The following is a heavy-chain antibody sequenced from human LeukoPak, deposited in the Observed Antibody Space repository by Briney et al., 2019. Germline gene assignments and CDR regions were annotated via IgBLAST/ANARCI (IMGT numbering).Heavy chain of an antibody. J-gene: IGHJ3*02. Sequence: VASVKVSCKASGGTFSSYAISWVRQAPGQGLEWMGGIIPIFGTANYAQKFQGRVTITADESTSTAYMELSSLRSEDTAVYYCASAPIVYDSSGRAFDIWGQGTMVTVSS. CDR3: ASAPIVYDSSGRAFDI. D-gene: IGHD3-22*01. CDR2: IIPIFGTA. V-gene: IGHV1-69*13. CDR1: GGTFSSYA.